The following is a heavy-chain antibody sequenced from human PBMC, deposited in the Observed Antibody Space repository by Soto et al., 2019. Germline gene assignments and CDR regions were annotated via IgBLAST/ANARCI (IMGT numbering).Heavy chain of an antibody. V-gene: IGHV3-30*03. CDR3: ARASVIANKWLKGHFDL. Sequence: QVQLVESGGGVVQPGRSLRLSCAASGFTFSTSGMHWVRQAPGKGLEWVAAMSYDEINKFHADSVRGRFTISRDNSKNTLYLQMNSLRIEDTAVYFCARASVIANKWLKGHFDLWGRGTLVTVSS. CDR1: GFTFSTSG. D-gene: IGHD6-19*01. J-gene: IGHJ2*01. CDR2: MSYDEINK.